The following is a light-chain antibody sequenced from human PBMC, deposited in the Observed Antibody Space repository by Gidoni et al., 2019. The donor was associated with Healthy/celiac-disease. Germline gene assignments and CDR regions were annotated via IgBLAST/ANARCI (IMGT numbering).Light chain of an antibody. CDR3: QQYYSTPLT. Sequence: DIVMTQSPDSLAVSLGERATINCKSSQSVVYSSNNKNYLAWYQKKPGQPPKLLIYWASTRESGVPDRFSGSGSGTDFTLTISSLQAEDVAVYYCQQYYSTPLTFGGGTKVEIK. CDR1: QSVVYSSNNKNY. CDR2: WAS. J-gene: IGKJ4*01. V-gene: IGKV4-1*01.